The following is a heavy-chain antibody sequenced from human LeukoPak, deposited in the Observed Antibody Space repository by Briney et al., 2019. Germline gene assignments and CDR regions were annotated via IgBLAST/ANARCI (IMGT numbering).Heavy chain of an antibody. CDR2: IKEDGSEK. CDR3: VRALVIDY. Sequence: PGGSLRLSCTASGFTFSNFWMSWVRQAPGKGLEWVANIKEDGSEKYYVDSVKGRFTISRGNAKNSLYLQLNSLRAEDTAVYYCVRALVIDYWGQGTLVTVSS. J-gene: IGHJ4*02. V-gene: IGHV3-7*01. CDR1: GFTFSNFW. D-gene: IGHD2-21*01.